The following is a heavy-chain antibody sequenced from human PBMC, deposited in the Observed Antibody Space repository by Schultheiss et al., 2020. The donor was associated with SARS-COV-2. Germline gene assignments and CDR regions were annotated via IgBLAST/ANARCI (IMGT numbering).Heavy chain of an antibody. CDR1: GFTFSSYW. D-gene: IGHD2-2*01. CDR2: IYSGGST. CDR3: ARARYCSSTSCLLYFDL. J-gene: IGHJ2*01. Sequence: GGSLRLSCAASGFTFSSYWMHWVRQAPGKGLEWVSVIYSGGSTSYADSVKGRFTISRDNAKNTLYLQMNSLRAEDTAVYYCARARYCSSTSCLLYFDLWGRGTLVTVSS. V-gene: IGHV3-74*01.